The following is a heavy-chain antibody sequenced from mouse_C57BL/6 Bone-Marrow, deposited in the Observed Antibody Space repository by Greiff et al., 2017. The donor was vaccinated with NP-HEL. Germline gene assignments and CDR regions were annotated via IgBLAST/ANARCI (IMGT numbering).Heavy chain of an antibody. D-gene: IGHD1-2*01. V-gene: IGHV1-64*01. CDR2: IHPNSGST. CDR1: GYTFTSYW. CDR3: ARSGTTANQGDFDY. J-gene: IGHJ2*01. Sequence: QVQLQQSGAELVKPGASVKLSCKASGYTFTSYWMHWVKQRPGQGLEWIGMIHPNSGSTNYNEKFKSKATLTVDKSSSTAYMQLSSLTSEDSAVYYCARSGTTANQGDFDYWGQGTTLTVSS.